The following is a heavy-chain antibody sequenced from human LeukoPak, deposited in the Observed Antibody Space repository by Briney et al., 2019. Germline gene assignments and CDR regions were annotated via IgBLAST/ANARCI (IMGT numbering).Heavy chain of an antibody. CDR2: ISHDGSDK. Sequence: GGSLRLSCAASGFSFSTYGIHWVRQAPGKGLEWVAFISHDGSDKYFADALKGLFTISRDNSKNTLYLQMNSLRAEDTAVYYCAKAGPRYYDSSGWFDPWGQGTLVTVSS. CDR3: AKAGPRYYDSSGWFDP. J-gene: IGHJ5*02. D-gene: IGHD3-22*01. CDR1: GFSFSTYG. V-gene: IGHV3-30*02.